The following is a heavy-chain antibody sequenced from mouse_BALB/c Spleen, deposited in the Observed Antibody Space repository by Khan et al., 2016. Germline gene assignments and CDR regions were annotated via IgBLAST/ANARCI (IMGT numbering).Heavy chain of an antibody. CDR3: IRNYVAY. Sequence: EVKLEGSGGGLVQPGGSMKLSCVASGFTFSDAWMDWVRQSPEKGLEWVAEIKTKANNHATYYAESVTGRFTISRDDSKSNVYLQINRLRAEDTGIYYCIRNYVAYWCQGTLVTVSA. CDR2: IKTKANNHAT. CDR1: GFTFSDAW. V-gene: IGHV6-6*01. D-gene: IGHD1-1*01. J-gene: IGHJ3*01.